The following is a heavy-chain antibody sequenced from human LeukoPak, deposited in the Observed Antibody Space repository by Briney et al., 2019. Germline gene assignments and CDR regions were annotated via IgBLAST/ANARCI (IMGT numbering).Heavy chain of an antibody. J-gene: IGHJ4*02. Sequence: PSETLSLTCTVSGGSTSSSSYYWGWIRQPPGKGLEWIGSIYYSGSTYYNPSLKSRVTISVDTSKNQFSLKLSSVTAADTAVYYCAREREIVQLERAHDYWGQGTLVTVSS. CDR1: GGSTSSSSYY. V-gene: IGHV4-39*02. CDR3: AREREIVQLERAHDY. D-gene: IGHD1-1*01. CDR2: IYYSGST.